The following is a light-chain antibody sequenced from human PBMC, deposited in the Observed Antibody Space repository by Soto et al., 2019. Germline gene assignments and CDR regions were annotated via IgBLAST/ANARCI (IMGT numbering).Light chain of an antibody. CDR3: QAWDSSTGV. V-gene: IGLV3-1*01. J-gene: IGLJ1*01. CDR1: KLGDKY. CDR2: QDS. Sequence: SYELTQPPSVSVSPGQTASITCSGDKLGDKYACWYQQKPGQSPVLVIYQDSKRPSGIPERFSGSNSGNTATLTISGTQARDEADYYWQAWDSSTGVFGTGTKLTVL.